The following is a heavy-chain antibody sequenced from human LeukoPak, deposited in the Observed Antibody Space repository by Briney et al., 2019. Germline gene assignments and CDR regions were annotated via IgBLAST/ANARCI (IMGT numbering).Heavy chain of an antibody. Sequence: ASVKVSCKASGYTLVSYGLNWVRQAPGQGLEWMGRMNPKSGNTGYAQKFQGRATFTRTTSISTAYMELRSMTSDDTAVYYCTRGLYYYDSSDSDGFDIWGQGTMVTVYS. J-gene: IGHJ3*02. CDR2: MNPKSGNT. CDR1: GYTLVSYG. CDR3: TRGLYYYDSSDSDGFDI. D-gene: IGHD3-22*01. V-gene: IGHV1-8*01.